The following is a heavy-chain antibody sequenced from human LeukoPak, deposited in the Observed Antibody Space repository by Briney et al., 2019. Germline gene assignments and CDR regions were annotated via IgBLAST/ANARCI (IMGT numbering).Heavy chain of an antibody. CDR1: GYTFTSYD. CDR2: MNPNSGNT. Sequence: GASVKVSCKASGYTFTSYDINWVRQAAGQGLEWMGWMNPNSGNTGYAQKFQGRVTMTRNTSISTAYMELSSLRSEDTAVYYCARAVVFGTAMVEVRYAFDIWGQGTMVTVSS. J-gene: IGHJ3*02. V-gene: IGHV1-8*01. CDR3: ARAVVFGTAMVEVRYAFDI. D-gene: IGHD5-18*01.